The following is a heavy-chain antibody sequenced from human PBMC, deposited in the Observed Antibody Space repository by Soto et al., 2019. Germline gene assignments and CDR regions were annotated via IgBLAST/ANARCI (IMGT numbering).Heavy chain of an antibody. V-gene: IGHV3-21*01. CDR3: ASIGPWPNSGWYYFDY. D-gene: IGHD6-19*01. J-gene: IGHJ4*02. CDR2: ISSSSSYI. CDR1: GFTFSSYS. Sequence: GGSLGLSCAASGFTFSSYSMNWVRQAPGKGLEWVSSISSSSSYIYYADSVKGRFTISRDNAKNSLYLQMNSLRAEDTAVYYCASIGPWPNSGWYYFDYWGQGTLVTVS.